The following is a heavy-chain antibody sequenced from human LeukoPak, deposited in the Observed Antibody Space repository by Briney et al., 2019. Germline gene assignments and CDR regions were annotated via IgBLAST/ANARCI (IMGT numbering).Heavy chain of an antibody. D-gene: IGHD4-17*01. Sequence: GGSLRLSCAASGFTFSSYSMNWVRQAPGKGLEWVSSISGSSSYIYYADSVKGRFTISRDNAKNSLYLQMNSLRAEDTAVYYCAREYDYGDYVNAFDIWGQGTMVTVSS. CDR2: ISGSSSYI. CDR3: AREYDYGDYVNAFDI. V-gene: IGHV3-21*01. J-gene: IGHJ3*02. CDR1: GFTFSSYS.